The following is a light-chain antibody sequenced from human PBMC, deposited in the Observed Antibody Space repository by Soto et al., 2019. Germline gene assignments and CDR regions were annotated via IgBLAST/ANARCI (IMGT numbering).Light chain of an antibody. J-gene: IGKJ4*01. V-gene: IGKV3-15*01. Sequence: IVITQSPATLSASQGERATLSCRASQSVSSNLAWYQQKAGQAARLLIFDASSRATNGPARFSGGGSGTEYTPTIISLQSEEVAAYYCQQSNNGPPRTFGRGTKVDI. CDR2: DAS. CDR1: QSVSSN. CDR3: QQSNNGPPRT.